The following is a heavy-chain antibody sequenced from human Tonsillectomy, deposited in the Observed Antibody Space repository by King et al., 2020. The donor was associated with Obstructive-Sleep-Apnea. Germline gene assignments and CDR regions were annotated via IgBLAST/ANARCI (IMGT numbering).Heavy chain of an antibody. CDR2: ISWKSGSI. CDR1: GFTFDDYA. V-gene: IGHV3-9*01. Sequence: VQLVESGGGLVQPGRSLRLSCAASGFTFDDYAMHWVRQAPGKGLEWVSGISWKSGSIGYADSVKGRFTISRDNAKNSLYLQMNSLRAEDTALYYCAGGILTGPLDYWGQGTLVTVSS. D-gene: IGHD3-9*01. J-gene: IGHJ4*02. CDR3: AGGILTGPLDY.